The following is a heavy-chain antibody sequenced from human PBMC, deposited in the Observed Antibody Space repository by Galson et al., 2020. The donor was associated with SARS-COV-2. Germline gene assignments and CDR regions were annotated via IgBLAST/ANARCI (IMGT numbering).Heavy chain of an antibody. V-gene: IGHV1-18*01. CDR3: ARDGFFGVVGTYYYYGMDV. CDR1: GYTFTSYG. CDR2: ISAYNGNT. D-gene: IGHD3-3*01. Sequence: ASVKVSCKASGYTFTSYGISWVRQAPGQGLEWMGWISAYNGNTNYAQKLQGRVTMTTDTSTSTAYMELRSLRSDDTAVYYCARDGFFGVVGTYYYYGMDVWGQGTTVTVSS. J-gene: IGHJ6*02.